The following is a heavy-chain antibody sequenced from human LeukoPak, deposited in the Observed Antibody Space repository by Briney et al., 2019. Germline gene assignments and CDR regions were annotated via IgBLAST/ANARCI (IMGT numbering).Heavy chain of an antibody. CDR3: ARDRYGSGSYYMPRWGAFDY. Sequence: PGGSLRLSCAASGFTFSSYAMHWVRQAPGKGLEWVAVISYDGSNKYYADSVKGRFTISRDNSKNTLYLQMNSLRAEDTAVYYCARDRYGSGSYYMPRWGAFDYWGQGTLVTVSS. V-gene: IGHV3-30-3*01. CDR2: ISYDGSNK. D-gene: IGHD3-10*01. J-gene: IGHJ4*02. CDR1: GFTFSSYA.